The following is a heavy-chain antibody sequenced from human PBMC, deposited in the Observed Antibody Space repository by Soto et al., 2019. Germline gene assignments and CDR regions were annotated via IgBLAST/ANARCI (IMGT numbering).Heavy chain of an antibody. CDR2: INHSGST. CDR3: ARDLTNYYDFWSGYYYYGMDV. CDR1: GGSFSGYY. Sequence: SETLSLTCAVYGGSFSGYYWSWVRQPPGKGLEWIGEINHSGSTNYNPSLKSRVTISVDTSKNQFSLKLSSVTAADTAVYYCARDLTNYYDFWSGYYYYGMDVWGQGTTVTVSS. D-gene: IGHD3-3*01. J-gene: IGHJ6*02. V-gene: IGHV4-34*01.